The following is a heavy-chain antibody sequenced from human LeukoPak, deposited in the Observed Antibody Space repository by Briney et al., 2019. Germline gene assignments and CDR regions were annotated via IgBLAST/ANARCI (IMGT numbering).Heavy chain of an antibody. CDR3: AKEQNYYDSSGYYPESFDY. V-gene: IGHV3-23*01. D-gene: IGHD3-22*01. J-gene: IGHJ4*02. CDR1: GFTFSSYA. CDR2: ISGRGGST. Sequence: GGSLRLSCAASGFTFSSYAMSWVRQAPGKGLEWVSAISGRGGSTYYADSVKGRLTISRDNSKNTLYLQMNSLRAEDTAVYYCAKEQNYYDSSGYYPESFDYWGQGTLVTVSS.